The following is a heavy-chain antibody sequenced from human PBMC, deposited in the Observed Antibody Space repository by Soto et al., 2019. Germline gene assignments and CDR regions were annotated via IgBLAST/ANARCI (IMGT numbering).Heavy chain of an antibody. Sequence: QVQLVQSGAEVKKPGASVKVSCKASGYTFTSYGISWVRQAPGQGLEWMGWISAYNGNTNYAQKLQGRVTMTTDTSKSTAYMELRSLRSDDTAVYYCAREXXXXXXXXXXXXXXXXXXWGQGTTVTVSS. J-gene: IGHJ6*02. CDR3: AREXXXXXXXXXXXXXXXXXX. V-gene: IGHV1-18*01. CDR1: GYTFTSYG. CDR2: ISAYNGNT.